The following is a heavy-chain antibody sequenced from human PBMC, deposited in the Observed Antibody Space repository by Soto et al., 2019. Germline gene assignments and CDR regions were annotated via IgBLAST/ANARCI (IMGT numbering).Heavy chain of an antibody. Sequence: EVQLLESGGGLVQPGGSLRLSCAASGFTFSSYAMSWIRQAPGKGLEWVSAISGSGGSTYYADSVKGRFTISRDNSKNTLYLQMNSLRAEDTAVYYCAKGMPVNLRWELLPLDYWGQGALVTVSS. CDR1: GFTFSSYA. J-gene: IGHJ4*02. CDR3: AKGMPVNLRWELLPLDY. D-gene: IGHD1-26*01. V-gene: IGHV3-23*01. CDR2: ISGSGGST.